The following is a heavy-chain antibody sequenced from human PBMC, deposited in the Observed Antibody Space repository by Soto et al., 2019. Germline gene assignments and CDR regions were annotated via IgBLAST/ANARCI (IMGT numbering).Heavy chain of an antibody. CDR2: IYTSGST. V-gene: IGHV4-4*07. CDR3: ARGPANPSYDILTGYYVGWYFDL. D-gene: IGHD3-9*01. CDR1: GGSISSYY. Sequence: QVQLQESGPGLVKPSETLSLTCTVSGGSISSYYWSWIRQPAGKGLEWIGRIYTSGSTNYNPSLKRRVTMPVATSKNQFSLKLSSVTAADTAVYYCARGPANPSYDILTGYYVGWYFDLWGRGTLVTVSS. J-gene: IGHJ2*01.